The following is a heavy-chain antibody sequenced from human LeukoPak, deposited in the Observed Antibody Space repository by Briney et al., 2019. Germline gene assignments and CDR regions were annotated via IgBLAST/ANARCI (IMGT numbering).Heavy chain of an antibody. Sequence: ASVTVSFKASVYTFTSYDINWVRQATGQGLEWMGWMNPNSGNTGYAQKFQGRVTMTRNTSISTAYMELSSLRSEDTAVYYCGRRKNSGYDFDYWGQGTLVTVSS. J-gene: IGHJ4*02. CDR1: VYTFTSYD. V-gene: IGHV1-8*01. CDR3: GRRKNSGYDFDY. D-gene: IGHD5-12*01. CDR2: MNPNSGNT.